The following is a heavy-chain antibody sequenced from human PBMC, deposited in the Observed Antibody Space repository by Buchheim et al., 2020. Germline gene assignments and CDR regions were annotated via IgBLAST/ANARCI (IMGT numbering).Heavy chain of an antibody. CDR3: ARGPREAAAQLDY. CDR2: IKPDGSEK. J-gene: IGHJ4*02. Sequence: EVQLVESGGDLVQPGGSLRLSCAASGFTFSDFWMTWVRQAPETGLEWVASIKPDGSEKYYADSVKGRFTLSRDSAKNTLDLQIHSLRAEDTAVYYCARGPREAAAQLDYWGQGTL. CDR1: GFTFSDFW. V-gene: IGHV3-7*01. D-gene: IGHD2-2*01.